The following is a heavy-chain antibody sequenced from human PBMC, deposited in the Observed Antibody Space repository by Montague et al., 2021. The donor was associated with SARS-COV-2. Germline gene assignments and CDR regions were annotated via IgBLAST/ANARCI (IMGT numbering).Heavy chain of an antibody. D-gene: IGHD3-3*02. CDR1: GGSISSYY. V-gene: IGHV4-59*01. J-gene: IGHJ4*02. Sequence: SETLSLTCTVSGGSISSYYWSWIRQPPGKGLEWIGYIYYSGSTNYNSSLKSRVTISVDTSKNQFSLKLSSVTAADTAVYYCARVFPKRLAFDPYFDYWGQGTLVTVSS. CDR3: ARVFPKRLAFDPYFDY. CDR2: IYYSGST.